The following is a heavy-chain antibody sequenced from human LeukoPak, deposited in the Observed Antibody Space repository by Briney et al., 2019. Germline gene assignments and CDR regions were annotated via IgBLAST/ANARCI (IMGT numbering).Heavy chain of an antibody. D-gene: IGHD2/OR15-2a*01. CDR1: GLTVSSSY. J-gene: IGHJ3*02. CDR3: ARNILFAFDI. V-gene: IGHV3-53*01. CDR2: IYNDGST. Sequence: GGSLRLSCAASGLTVSSSYMSWVRQAPGKGLEWVSIIYNDGSTYYADSMKGPFTISRDNSKNTLYLQVNSLRAEDTAMYYCARNILFAFDIWGQGTMVTVSS.